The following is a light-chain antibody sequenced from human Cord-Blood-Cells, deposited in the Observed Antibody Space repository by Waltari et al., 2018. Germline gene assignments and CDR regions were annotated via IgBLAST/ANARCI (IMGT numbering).Light chain of an antibody. V-gene: IGLV2-18*02. Sequence: QSALTQHPSVSGSPGQSVTISCTGTSSDVGSYNRVSWYQQPPGTAPKLMIYEVSNRPSGVPDRFSGSKSGNTASLTISGLQAEDEADYYCSSYTSSSTLFGTGTKVTVL. CDR3: SSYTSSSTL. CDR1: SSDVGSYNR. CDR2: EVS. J-gene: IGLJ1*01.